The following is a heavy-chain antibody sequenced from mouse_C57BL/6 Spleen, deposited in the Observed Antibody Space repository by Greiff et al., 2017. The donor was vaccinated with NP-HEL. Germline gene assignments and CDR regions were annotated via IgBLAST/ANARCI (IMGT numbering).Heavy chain of an antibody. CDR1: GYTFTSYW. CDR3: ARGYYYGSNYAMDY. CDR2: IYPGSGST. Sequence: VQLQQSGAELVKPGASVKMSCKASGYTFTSYWITWVKQRPGQGLEWIGDIYPGSGSTNYNEKFKSKATLTVDTSSSTAYMQRSSLTSEDSAVYYCARGYYYGSNYAMDYWGQGTSVTVAS. D-gene: IGHD1-1*01. V-gene: IGHV1-55*01. J-gene: IGHJ4*01.